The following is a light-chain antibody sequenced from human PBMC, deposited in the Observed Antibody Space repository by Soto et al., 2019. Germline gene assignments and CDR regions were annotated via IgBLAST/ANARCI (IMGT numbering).Light chain of an antibody. CDR1: QGVSTN. Sequence: VMTQSPATLSVSPGVTATLSCRASQGVSTNVAWYQQKPGQAPRLLIYGPSTRASGVPARFSGSGSGREFTLTISSLQSEDFAVYYCHQYDDWPPAFGQGTKVDIK. CDR2: GPS. CDR3: HQYDDWPPA. J-gene: IGKJ1*01. V-gene: IGKV3-15*01.